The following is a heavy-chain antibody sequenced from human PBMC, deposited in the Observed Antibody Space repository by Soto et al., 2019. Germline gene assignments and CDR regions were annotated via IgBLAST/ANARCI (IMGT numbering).Heavy chain of an antibody. CDR1: GGSFSGYY. J-gene: IGHJ5*02. V-gene: IGHV4-34*01. CDR2: INHSGST. D-gene: IGHD4-17*01. CDR3: ARGSNLRWLKSGFDP. Sequence: LSLTCAVYGGSFSGYYWSWIRQPPGKGLEWIGEINHSGSTNYNPSLKSRVTISVDTSKNQFSLKLSSVTAADTAVYYCARGSNLRWLKSGFDPWGQGTLVTVSS.